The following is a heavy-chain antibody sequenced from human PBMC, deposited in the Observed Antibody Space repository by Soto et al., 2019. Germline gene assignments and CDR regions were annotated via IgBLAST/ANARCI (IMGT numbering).Heavy chain of an antibody. CDR1: GYTFTSYG. J-gene: IGHJ6*02. CDR2: ISAYNGNT. V-gene: IGHV1-18*01. CDR3: ARCVSITIFGVGPIYYYYRIDV. Sequence: ASVKVSCKASGYTFTSYGISWVRQAPGQGLEWMGWISAYNGNTNYAQKLQGRVTMTTDTSTSTADMELRSLRSDDTAVYYCARCVSITIFGVGPIYYYYRIDVWGQGTTVIVSS. D-gene: IGHD3-3*01.